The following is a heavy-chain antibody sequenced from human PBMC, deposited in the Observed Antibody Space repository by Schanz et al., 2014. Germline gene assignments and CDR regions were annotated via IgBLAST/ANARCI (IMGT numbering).Heavy chain of an antibody. J-gene: IGHJ4*02. CDR3: ARGRTFDY. Sequence: QVQLVQSGAEVKKPGASVKVSCKASGYTFTSYSIHWVRQAPGQGLEWMGWINAGTGNTEYSQKFQGRVTITRDTLASTAYMEVSSLRSDDTAVYYCARGRTFDYWGQGTLVTVSS. CDR1: GYTFTSYS. CDR2: INAGTGNT. V-gene: IGHV1-3*01.